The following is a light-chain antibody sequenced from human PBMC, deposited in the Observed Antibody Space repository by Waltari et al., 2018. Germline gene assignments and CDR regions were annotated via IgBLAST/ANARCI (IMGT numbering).Light chain of an antibody. J-gene: IGLJ3*02. Sequence: QSALTQPASVSGSPGQSITVSCTGTSTDVGGYNYVSWYQQHPGKAPKLIIYDVYKRPSGVSDRFSCSKSGNTAFLTISGLQAEAEADYYCSSYTITSTYWVFGGGTKVTVL. V-gene: IGLV2-14*01. CDR2: DVY. CDR3: SSYTITSTYWV. CDR1: STDVGGYNY.